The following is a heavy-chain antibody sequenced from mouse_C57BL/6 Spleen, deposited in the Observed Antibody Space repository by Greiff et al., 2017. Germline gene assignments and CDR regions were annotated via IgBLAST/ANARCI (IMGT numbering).Heavy chain of an antibody. V-gene: IGHV1-55*01. CDR3: ARSIVEALDDAMDY. D-gene: IGHD1-1*01. J-gene: IGHJ4*01. Sequence: QVQLQQPGAELVKPGASVKMSCKASGYTFTSYWIHWVKQRPGQGLEWIGDIYPGSGSTNYTEKFKSKATLTVDTSSSTAYMQLSSLTSEDSAVYYCARSIVEALDDAMDYWGQGTSVTVSS. CDR2: IYPGSGST. CDR1: GYTFTSYW.